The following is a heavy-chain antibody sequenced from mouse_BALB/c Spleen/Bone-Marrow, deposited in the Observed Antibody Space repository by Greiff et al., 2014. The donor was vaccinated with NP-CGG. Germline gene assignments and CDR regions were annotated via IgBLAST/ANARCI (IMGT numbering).Heavy chain of an antibody. CDR2: ISSGGSYT. CDR1: GFTFSSYG. V-gene: IGHV5-6*01. CDR3: ARNYYGSCHSNA. D-gene: IGHD1-2*01. Sequence: EVQRVESGGDLVKPGGSLKLSCAASGFTFSSYGMSWVRQTPDKRLEWVATISSGGSYTYYPDSVKGRFTISRDNAKNTLYLQRSSRKSEDPAMYYCARNYYGSCHSNAWGAGTPVPFSS. J-gene: IGHJ1*01.